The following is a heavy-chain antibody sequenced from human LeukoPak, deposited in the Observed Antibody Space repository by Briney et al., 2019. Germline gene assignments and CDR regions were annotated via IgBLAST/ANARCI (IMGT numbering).Heavy chain of an antibody. CDR3: ARKDRYANWFDP. V-gene: IGHV1-8*03. D-gene: IGHD1-1*01. J-gene: IGHJ5*02. Sequence: ASVKVSCKASGYTFTTYGINWVRQAPGQGLEWMGWISTYNGNTNYAQKFQGRVTITRNTSISTAYMELSSLRSEDTAVYYCARKDRYANWFDPWGQGTLVTVSS. CDR2: ISTYNGNT. CDR1: GYTFTTYG.